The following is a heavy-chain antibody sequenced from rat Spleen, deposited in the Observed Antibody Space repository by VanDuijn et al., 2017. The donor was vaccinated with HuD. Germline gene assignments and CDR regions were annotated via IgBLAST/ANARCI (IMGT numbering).Heavy chain of an antibody. Sequence: EVQLQESGPGLVKPSQSLSLTCSVTGYSITSNYWGWIRKFPGNKMEWMGYISYMGSTSYNPSLKSRISITRDTSKNHFFLQLNSVTTEDTATYYCARWDYSSYPDYWGQGVMVTVSS. D-gene: IGHD1-8*01. V-gene: IGHV3-1*01. CDR2: ISYMGST. CDR1: GYSITSNY. J-gene: IGHJ2*01. CDR3: ARWDYSSYPDY.